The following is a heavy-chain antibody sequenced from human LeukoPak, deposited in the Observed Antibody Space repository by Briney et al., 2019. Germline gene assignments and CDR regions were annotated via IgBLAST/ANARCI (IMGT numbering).Heavy chain of an antibody. CDR1: GFTFSSYW. CDR3: ARDPGYYGSGSYSNDAFDI. Sequence: GGSLRLSCAASGFTFSSYWMNWVRQAPGKGLEWVSSISSSSSYIYYADSVKGRFTISRDNAKNSLYLQMNSLRAEDTAVYYCARDPGYYGSGSYSNDAFDIWGQGTMVTVSS. J-gene: IGHJ3*02. V-gene: IGHV3-21*01. D-gene: IGHD3-10*01. CDR2: ISSSSSYI.